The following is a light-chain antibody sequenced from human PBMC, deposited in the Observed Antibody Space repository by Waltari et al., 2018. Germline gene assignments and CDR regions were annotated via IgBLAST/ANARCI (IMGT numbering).Light chain of an antibody. Sequence: DIQLTQSPSFLSASVGDRVTITCRASQVISSHLAWYQQEPGKAPKILTYAASTLQTGVPSRFSGSGSGTEFTLRISSLQPEDFGSYYCQQLHAYPLSFGGGTKVEIK. CDR1: QVISSH. CDR3: QQLHAYPLS. CDR2: AAS. V-gene: IGKV1-9*01. J-gene: IGKJ4*01.